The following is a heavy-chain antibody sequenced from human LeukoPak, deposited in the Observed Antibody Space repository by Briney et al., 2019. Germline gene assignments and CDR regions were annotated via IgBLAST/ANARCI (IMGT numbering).Heavy chain of an antibody. Sequence: GGSLRLSCAASGFTFSNYWMSWVRQAPGKGLEWVANMNRDGSEKNNVDSMKGRFTISRENAKNTLYLQMNSLRVEDTAVYYCARDGGTIRFGGLYIWGQGTTVTVS. V-gene: IGHV3-7*01. CDR1: GFTFSNYW. CDR3: ARDGGTIRFGGLYI. D-gene: IGHD3-16*01. CDR2: MNRDGSEK. J-gene: IGHJ6*02.